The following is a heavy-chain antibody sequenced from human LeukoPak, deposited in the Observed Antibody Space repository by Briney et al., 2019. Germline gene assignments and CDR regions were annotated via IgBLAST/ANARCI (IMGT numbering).Heavy chain of an antibody. CDR1: GGSFSSSY. CDR3: ARGLAGSGSGTLSVFDY. J-gene: IGHJ4*02. CDR2: INHSGST. Sequence: SETLSLTCAVYGGSFSSSYWSWIRQPPGKGLEWIGEINHSGSTNYNPSLKSRVTISVDTSKNQFSLKLSSVTAADTAVYYCARGLAGSGSGTLSVFDYWGQGTLVTVSS. D-gene: IGHD3-10*01. V-gene: IGHV4-34*01.